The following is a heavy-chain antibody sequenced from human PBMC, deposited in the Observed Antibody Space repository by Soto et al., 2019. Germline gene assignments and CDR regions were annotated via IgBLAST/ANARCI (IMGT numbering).Heavy chain of an antibody. CDR2: ISGYNGNT. CDR3: AATGGHYFGLDI. J-gene: IGHJ6*02. CDR1: DHTFTYYG. V-gene: IGHV1-18*01. D-gene: IGHD2-8*02. Sequence: QAQLLQSGGEVKKPGASVKVSCNSSDHTFTYYGINWVRRAPGQGLEGMGWISGYNGNTKYAQKFQYRVTMSADTTTRTAYMEMRSLTSDDTAVYFCAATGGHYFGLDIWGQGTTVTVSS.